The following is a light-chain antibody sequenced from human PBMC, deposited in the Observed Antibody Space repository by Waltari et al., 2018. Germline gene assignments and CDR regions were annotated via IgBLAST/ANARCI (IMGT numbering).Light chain of an antibody. CDR3: QQYYNTPKT. Sequence: DFQMTQSPSSLPASVGDRVTITCRASQDISSSLAWYQQKPGKAPKLLLYAASRLESGVPSRFSGSGSGTDYRLTVSSLQPEDFATYFCQQYYNTPKTFGQGTKVEI. V-gene: IGKV1-NL1*01. J-gene: IGKJ1*01. CDR2: AAS. CDR1: QDISSS.